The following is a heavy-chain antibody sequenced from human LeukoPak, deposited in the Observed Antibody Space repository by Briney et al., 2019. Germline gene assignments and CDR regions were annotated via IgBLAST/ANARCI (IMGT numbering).Heavy chain of an antibody. CDR3: AKGAGRAAAATMGDYYYMDV. V-gene: IGHV3-43D*03. CDR2: ISWDGGST. CDR1: GFTFDDYA. D-gene: IGHD6-13*01. Sequence: GGSLRLSCAASGFTFDDYAMHWVRQAPGKGLEWVSLISWDGGSTYYADSVKGRFTISRDNSKNSLYLQMNSLRAEDTALYYCAKGAGRAAAATMGDYYYMDVWGKGTTVTVSS. J-gene: IGHJ6*03.